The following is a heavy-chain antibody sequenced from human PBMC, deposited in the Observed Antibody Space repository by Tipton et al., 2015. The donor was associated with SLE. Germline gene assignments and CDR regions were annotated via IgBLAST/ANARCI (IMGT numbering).Heavy chain of an antibody. V-gene: IGHV4-30-2*01. CDR1: GASISTEGYS. CDR2: IFHTGSA. J-gene: IGHJ1*01. Sequence: TLSLTCVVSGASISTEGYSWSWIRQPPGKGLEWIGYIFHTGSAYYNPSLKSRVTISVDTSKNQFSLKLSSVTAADTAVYYCVRSRGQHWGQGTLVTVSS. CDR3: VRSRGQH.